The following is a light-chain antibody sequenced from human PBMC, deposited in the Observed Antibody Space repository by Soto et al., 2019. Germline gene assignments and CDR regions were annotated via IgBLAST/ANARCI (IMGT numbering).Light chain of an antibody. CDR2: GAS. J-gene: IGKJ1*01. CDR1: QSVSSSF. V-gene: IGKV3-20*01. CDR3: QQYRSSPPWT. Sequence: EIVLTQSPGTLSLSPGERATLSCRASQSVSSSFLAWYQQKPGQAPKLLIYGASSRATGLPDRFSGSGSGADFTLTISRREPEDFAVYYCQQYRSSPPWTFGQGTKVEIK.